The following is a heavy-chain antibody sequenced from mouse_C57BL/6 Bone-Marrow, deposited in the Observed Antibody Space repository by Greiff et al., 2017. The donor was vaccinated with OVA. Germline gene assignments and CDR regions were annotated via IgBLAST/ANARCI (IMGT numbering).Heavy chain of an antibody. D-gene: IGHD2-3*01. V-gene: IGHV1-52*01. Sequence: QVQLQQPGAELVKPGASVKLSCKASGYTFTSYWMHWVKQRPIQGLEWIGNIDPSDSETHYNQKFKDKATLTVDKSSSTAYMQLSSLTSEDSAVYYCAKGYDLYFDYWGQGTTLTVSS. J-gene: IGHJ2*01. CDR2: IDPSDSET. CDR1: GYTFTSYW. CDR3: AKGYDLYFDY.